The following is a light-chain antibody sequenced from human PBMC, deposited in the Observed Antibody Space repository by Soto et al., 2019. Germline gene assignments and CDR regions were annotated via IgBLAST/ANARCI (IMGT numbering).Light chain of an antibody. Sequence: DIQMTQSPSSVSASVGDRVSITCRASQGISNWLAWYQQKPGRAPKLLIYTGSSLQSGVPSRFSGTGSGTEFTLTIRSLQPEDVATYYCQQANSFPLTVGGGTKVEIK. CDR2: TGS. V-gene: IGKV1-12*01. J-gene: IGKJ4*01. CDR1: QGISNW. CDR3: QQANSFPLT.